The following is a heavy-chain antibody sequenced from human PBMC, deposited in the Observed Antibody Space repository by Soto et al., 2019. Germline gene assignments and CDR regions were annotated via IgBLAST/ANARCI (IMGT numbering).Heavy chain of an antibody. V-gene: IGHV1-18*01. CDR2: ISAYNGNT. J-gene: IGHJ5*02. CDR1: GYTFTSYG. D-gene: IGHD6-13*01. Sequence: QVQLVQSGAEVKKPGASVKVSCKASGYTFTSYGIIWVRQAPGQGLEWMGWISAYNGNTNYAQKLQGRVTMTTDTSTSTAYMELRSLRSDDTAVYYCARGAGRLGYSSSWTGFNWFDPWGQGTLVTVSS. CDR3: ARGAGRLGYSSSWTGFNWFDP.